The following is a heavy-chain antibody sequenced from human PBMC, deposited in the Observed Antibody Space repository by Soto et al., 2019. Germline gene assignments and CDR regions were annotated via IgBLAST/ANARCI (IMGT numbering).Heavy chain of an antibody. V-gene: IGHV3-7*01. CDR1: GFTFSSFT. J-gene: IGHJ4*02. CDR2: IREDGSKK. Sequence: GGSLRLSCAASGFTFSSFTMTWVRQAPGKGLEWVANIREDGSKKFYVDSVKGRFSISRDNTENSVYLQMNSLRVEDTAIYYCARRPDIALAPYFDSWGQGA. D-gene: IGHD6-6*01. CDR3: ARRPDIALAPYFDS.